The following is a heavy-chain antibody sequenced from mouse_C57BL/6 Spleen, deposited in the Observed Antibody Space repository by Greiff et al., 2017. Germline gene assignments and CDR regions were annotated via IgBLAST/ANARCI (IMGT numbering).Heavy chain of an antibody. V-gene: IGHV1-80*01. CDR2: IYPGDGDT. CDR3: ASKKVLLLRPYYAMDY. CDR1: GYAFSSYW. D-gene: IGHD1-1*01. Sequence: VKLMESGAELVKPGASVKISCKASGYAFSSYWMNWVKQRPGKGLEWIGQIYPGDGDTNYNGKFKGKATLTADKSSSTAYMQLSSLTSEDSAVYFCASKKVLLLRPYYAMDYWGQGTSVTVSS. J-gene: IGHJ4*01.